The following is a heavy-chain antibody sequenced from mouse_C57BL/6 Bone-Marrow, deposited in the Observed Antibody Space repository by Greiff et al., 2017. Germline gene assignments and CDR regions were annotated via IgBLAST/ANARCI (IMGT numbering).Heavy chain of an antibody. D-gene: IGHD1-1*01. CDR1: GYTFTSYW. CDR3: AREDYYGSSYDYFDY. V-gene: IGHV1-50*01. Sequence: VQLQQPGAELVKPGASVKLSCKASGYTFTSYWMQWVKQRPGQGLEWIGEIDPSGSYTNYNQKFKGKATLTVDTSSSTASMQLSSLTSEDSAVYYCAREDYYGSSYDYFDYWGQGTTLTVSS. J-gene: IGHJ2*01. CDR2: IDPSGSYT.